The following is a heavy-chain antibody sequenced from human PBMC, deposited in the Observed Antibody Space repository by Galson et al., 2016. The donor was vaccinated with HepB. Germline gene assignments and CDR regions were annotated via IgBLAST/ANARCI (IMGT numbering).Heavy chain of an antibody. CDR1: GGTFSSNA. CDR2: ITPIFGTA. D-gene: IGHD1-26*01. CDR3: ARDRGYYSHFDS. V-gene: IGHV1-69*13. Sequence: SVKVSCKASGGTFSSNAINWVRQAPGQGLEWMGRITPIFGTAKYAQKFQGRVTITADESTTTAYMALSSLRSEDTAVYYCARDRGYYSHFDSWGQGTLVTVSS. J-gene: IGHJ4*02.